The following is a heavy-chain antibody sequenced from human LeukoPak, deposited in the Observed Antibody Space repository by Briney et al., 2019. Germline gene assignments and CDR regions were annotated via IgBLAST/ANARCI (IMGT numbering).Heavy chain of an antibody. Sequence: KPSETLSLTCTVSGGSISSYYSSWVRQPPGKGLEWIGYFYYSGSTNYNPSLKSRVTMSVDTSKNQLSLKLSSVTAADTAVYYCARVSPIAVAGSSYYYAIDVWGQGTTVTVSS. CDR3: ARVSPIAVAGSSYYYAIDV. CDR1: GGSISSYY. D-gene: IGHD6-19*01. J-gene: IGHJ6*02. V-gene: IGHV4-59*01. CDR2: FYYSGST.